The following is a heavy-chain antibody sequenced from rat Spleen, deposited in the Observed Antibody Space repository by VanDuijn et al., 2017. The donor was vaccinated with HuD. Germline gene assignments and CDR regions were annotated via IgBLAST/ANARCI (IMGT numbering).Heavy chain of an antibody. CDR1: GFTFSDYY. D-gene: IGHD1-1*01. J-gene: IGHJ2*01. CDR3: TRVVVGARGFYFDY. Sequence: EVQLVESGGGLVQPGRSLKLSCAASGFTFSDYYMAWVRQAPKKGLEWVASISYEGSSTYYGDSVKGRFTISRDNAKSTLYLQMNSLRSEDTATYYCTRVVVGARGFYFDYWGQGVMVTVSS. V-gene: IGHV5-22*01. CDR2: ISYEGSST.